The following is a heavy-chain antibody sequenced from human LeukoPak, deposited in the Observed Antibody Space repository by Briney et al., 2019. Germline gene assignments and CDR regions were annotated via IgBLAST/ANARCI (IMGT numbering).Heavy chain of an antibody. CDR1: GVTVSSNY. Sequence: PGGSLRLSCAVSGVTVSSNYLSWVRQAPGKGLEWIGEIYHIGSTNYNPSLKSRVTISVDKSKNQFSLKLSSVTAADTAVYYCARRYIRGDTYGFDIWGQGTMVTVSS. CDR3: ARRYIRGDTYGFDI. CDR2: IYHIGST. J-gene: IGHJ3*02. V-gene: IGHV4-4*02. D-gene: IGHD3-10*01.